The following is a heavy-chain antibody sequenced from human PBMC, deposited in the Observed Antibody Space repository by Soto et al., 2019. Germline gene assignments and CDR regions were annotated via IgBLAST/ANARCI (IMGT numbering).Heavy chain of an antibody. J-gene: IGHJ6*02. CDR1: GYTFTSYD. CDR3: AGVGVPYYYYGMDV. D-gene: IGHD1-26*01. Sequence: ASVKVSCKASGYTFTSYDINWVRQATGQGLEWMGWMNPNSGNTGYAQKFQGRVTMTRNTSISTAYMELSSLRSEDTAVYYCAGVGVPYYYYGMDVWGQGTTVTVSS. V-gene: IGHV1-8*01. CDR2: MNPNSGNT.